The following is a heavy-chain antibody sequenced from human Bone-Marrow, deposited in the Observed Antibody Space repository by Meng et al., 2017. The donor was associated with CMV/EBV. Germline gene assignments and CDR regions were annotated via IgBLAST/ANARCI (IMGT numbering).Heavy chain of an antibody. J-gene: IGHJ5*02. V-gene: IGHV4-30-4*01. CDR3: AVNVVRDPYDFWSGSANNWFDP. D-gene: IGHD3-3*01. CDR2: IYYSGST. Sequence: DYYWTWIRQPPGKGLEWIGNIYYSGSTYYNPSLKSRADISVDMSKNQFSLKLTSVTAADTAVYYCAVNVVRDPYDFWSGSANNWFDPWGQGTLVTVSS. CDR1: DYY.